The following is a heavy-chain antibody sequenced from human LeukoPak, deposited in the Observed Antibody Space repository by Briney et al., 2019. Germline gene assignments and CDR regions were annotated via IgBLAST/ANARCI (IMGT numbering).Heavy chain of an antibody. D-gene: IGHD3-10*01. V-gene: IGHV1-69*04. J-gene: IGHJ6*02. CDR2: IIPILGIA. Sequence: SVKVSCKASGGTFSSYAISWVRQAPGQGLEWMGRIIPILGIANYAQKFQGRATITADKSTSTAYMELSSLRSEDTAVYYCARGSGSSPYYYYYGMDVWGQGTTVTVSS. CDR3: ARGSGSSPYYYYYGMDV. CDR1: GGTFSSYA.